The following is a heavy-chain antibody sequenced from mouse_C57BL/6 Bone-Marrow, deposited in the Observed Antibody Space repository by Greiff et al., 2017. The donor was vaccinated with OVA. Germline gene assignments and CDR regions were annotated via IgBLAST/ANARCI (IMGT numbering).Heavy chain of an antibody. V-gene: IGHV3-6*01. CDR2: ISYDGSN. D-gene: IGHD1-1*01. Sequence: EVQRVESGPGLVKPSQSLSLTCSVTGYSITSGYYWNWIRQFPGNKLEWMGYISYDGSNNYNPSLKNRISITRDTSKNQFFLKLNSVTTEDTATYYCARGGPFITTVVATGYFDYWGQGTTLTVSS. CDR3: ARGGPFITTVVATGYFDY. J-gene: IGHJ2*01. CDR1: GYSITSGYY.